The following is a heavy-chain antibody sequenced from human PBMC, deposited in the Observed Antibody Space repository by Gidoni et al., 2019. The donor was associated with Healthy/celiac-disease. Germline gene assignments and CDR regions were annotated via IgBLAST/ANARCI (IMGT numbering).Heavy chain of an antibody. CDR2: IWYDGSNK. V-gene: IGHV3-33*01. CDR3: ARDSTHYGDAGSFDY. D-gene: IGHD4-17*01. Sequence: QVQLVESGGGVVQPGRSLRLSCPASGFTFSSYGMRWVRQAPGKGLEWVAVIWYDGSNKYYADSVKGRFTISRDNSKNTLYLQMNSLRAEDTAVYYCARDSTHYGDAGSFDYWGQGTLVTVSS. J-gene: IGHJ4*02. CDR1: GFTFSSYG.